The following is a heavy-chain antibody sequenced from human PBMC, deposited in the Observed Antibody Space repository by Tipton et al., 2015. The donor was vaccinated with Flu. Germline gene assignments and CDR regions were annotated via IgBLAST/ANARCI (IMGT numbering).Heavy chain of an antibody. CDR2: IYYSGSS. CDR3: ARARAPYYYYAMDV. Sequence: TLSLTCAVYGGSFSGYYWSWIRQPPGKGLQWMGYIYYSGSSKYSPSLKSRLTISVDSSKNQFSLRLTSVTTADTAVYYCARARAPYYYYAMDVWGLGVTVTVSS. V-gene: IGHV4-59*01. J-gene: IGHJ6*02. CDR1: GGSFSGYY.